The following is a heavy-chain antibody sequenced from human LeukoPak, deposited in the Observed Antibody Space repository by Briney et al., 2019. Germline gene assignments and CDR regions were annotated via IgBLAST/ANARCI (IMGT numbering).Heavy chain of an antibody. CDR1: GFIFSNSA. CDR3: AKAGAIKFDF. Sequence: GGSLRLSCAASGFIFSNSAMSWVRQAPGKGLEWVSGINGGGTGTYYAYSVRGRVTISRDNSKNTLHLDMNSVRAGDTAIYYCAKAGAIKFDFWGQGILVTVSS. D-gene: IGHD1-26*01. J-gene: IGHJ4*02. V-gene: IGHV3-23*01. CDR2: INGGGTGT.